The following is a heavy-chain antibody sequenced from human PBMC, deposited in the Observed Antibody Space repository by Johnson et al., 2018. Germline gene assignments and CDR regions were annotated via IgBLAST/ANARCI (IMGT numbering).Heavy chain of an antibody. CDR2: IYYSGSN. J-gene: IGHJ4*02. V-gene: IGHV4-59*01. D-gene: IGHD3-3*01. Sequence: QVQLQESGPGLVKPSETLSLTCKVSNGSINNYYWSWIRQPPGKGLEWIGYIYYSGSNNFNASIKRRPTMSIDRSKNQFTMNLKSVTAGDTAVYYGARGHTISGVPNSVPFDYWGQGTRVTVSS. CDR1: NGSINNYY. CDR3: ARGHTISGVPNSVPFDY.